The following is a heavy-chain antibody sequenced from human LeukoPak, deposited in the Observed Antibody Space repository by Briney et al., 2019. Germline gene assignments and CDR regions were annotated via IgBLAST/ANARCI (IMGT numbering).Heavy chain of an antibody. CDR1: GGSFSGYD. Sequence: PSETLSLTCAVYGGSFSGYDWSWIRQPPGKGLEWIGEINHSGSTNYNPSLKSRVTISVDTSKNQFSLKLSSVTAADTAMYDCARLLRITIIGVIPAPLDVWGKGTTVTVSS. V-gene: IGHV4-34*01. D-gene: IGHD3-3*01. CDR3: ARLLRITIIGVIPAPLDV. J-gene: IGHJ6*04. CDR2: INHSGST.